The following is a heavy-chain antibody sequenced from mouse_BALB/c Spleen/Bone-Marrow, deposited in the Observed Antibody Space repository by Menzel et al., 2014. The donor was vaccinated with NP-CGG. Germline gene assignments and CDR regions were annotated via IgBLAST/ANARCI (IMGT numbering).Heavy chain of an antibody. D-gene: IGHD2-14*01. J-gene: IGHJ1*01. Sequence: EVQRVESGADLVKPGASVKLSCTASGFNIKDTYINWVRQRPEQGLEWIGRIDPASGNNKYDPKFQGKATITADTSSNTAYLQLSSLTSEDTVVYYCARDRGWYLDVWGAGTTVTVSS. CDR1: GFNIKDTY. V-gene: IGHV14-3*02. CDR3: ARDRGWYLDV. CDR2: IDPASGNN.